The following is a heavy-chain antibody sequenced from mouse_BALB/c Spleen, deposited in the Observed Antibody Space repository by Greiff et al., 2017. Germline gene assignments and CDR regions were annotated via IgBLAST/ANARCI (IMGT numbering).Heavy chain of an antibody. CDR2: IRLKSNNYAT. D-gene: IGHD2-4*01. CDR1: GFSFSNYW. V-gene: IGHV6-6*02. CDR3: TRTTTMITTRIAY. Sequence: EVQLQQSGGGLVQPGGSMKLSCVASGFSFSNYWMNWVRQSPEKGLEWVAEIRLKSNNYATNYAESVKGMFNISTDDSKSSVFLQMNNLRAEDTGIYYCTRTTTMITTRIAYWGQGTLVTVSA. J-gene: IGHJ3*01.